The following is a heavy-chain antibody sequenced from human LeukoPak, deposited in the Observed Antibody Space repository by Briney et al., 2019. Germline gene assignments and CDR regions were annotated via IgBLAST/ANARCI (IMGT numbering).Heavy chain of an antibody. CDR3: ATSQSTSGQYGNAIDI. CDR1: GFTSSSYW. V-gene: IGHV3-7*01. D-gene: IGHD2-15*01. CDR2: IKQDGREK. Sequence: GGSLRLSCAASGFTSSSYWMSWVRQAPGKGLEWVANIKQDGREKSYVDSVKGRFTISRDSAKNSLYLQMNSLRAEDTAVYYCATSQSTSGQYGNAIDIWGQGTMVTVSS. J-gene: IGHJ3*02.